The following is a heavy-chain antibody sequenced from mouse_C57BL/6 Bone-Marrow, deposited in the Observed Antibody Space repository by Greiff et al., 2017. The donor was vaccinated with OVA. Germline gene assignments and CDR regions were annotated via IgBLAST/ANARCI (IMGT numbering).Heavy chain of an antibody. CDR3: ARDYYDYDGPFAY. J-gene: IGHJ3*01. D-gene: IGHD2-4*01. CDR2: IHPNSGST. V-gene: IGHV1-64*01. Sequence: QVQLQQPGAELVKPGASVKLSCKASGYTFTSYWMHWVKQRPGQGLEWIGMIHPNSGSTNYNEKFKSKATLTVDKSSSTAYMQLSSLTSEDSAVYYCARDYYDYDGPFAYWGQGTLVTVSA. CDR1: GYTFTSYW.